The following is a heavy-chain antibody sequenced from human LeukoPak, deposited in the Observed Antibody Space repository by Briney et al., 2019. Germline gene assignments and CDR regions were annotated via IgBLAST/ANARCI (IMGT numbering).Heavy chain of an antibody. Sequence: GGSLRLSCAASGFSFSSYAMHWVRQAPGKGLEWVAVIWYDVRNKYYADSVKGRFTISRDNSKNMLYLQMNSLRAEDTAVYYCAKALTQIPRLATGLGYWGQGTLVTVSS. CDR1: GFSFSSYA. CDR3: AKALTQIPRLATGLGY. V-gene: IGHV3-33*06. J-gene: IGHJ4*02. CDR2: IWYDVRNK. D-gene: IGHD2-21*02.